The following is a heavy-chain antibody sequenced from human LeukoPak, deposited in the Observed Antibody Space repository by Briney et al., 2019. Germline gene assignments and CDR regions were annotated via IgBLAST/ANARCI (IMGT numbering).Heavy chain of an antibody. D-gene: IGHD3-9*01. CDR1: GFTVSSYA. J-gene: IGHJ4*02. CDR3: ARGGVDWTFDY. V-gene: IGHV4-4*07. Sequence: KPGGSLRLSCAASGFTVSSYAMTWVRQAPGKGLEWIGHIYTSGSTNYNPSLKSRVTMSVDTSKNQFSLKLSSVTAADTAVYYCARGGVDWTFDYWGQGTLVTVSS. CDR2: IYTSGST.